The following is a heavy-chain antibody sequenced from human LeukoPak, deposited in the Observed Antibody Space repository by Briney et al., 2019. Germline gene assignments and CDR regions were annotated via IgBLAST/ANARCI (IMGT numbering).Heavy chain of an antibody. CDR3: ARDFLRYYDILTGYPPTDY. CDR1: GYTFTSYG. CDR2: ISAYNGNT. D-gene: IGHD3-9*01. Sequence: ASVKVSCKASGYTFTSYGISWVRQAPGQGLEWMGWISAYNGNTNYAQKLQGRVTMTTDTSTSTAYMELRSLGSDDTAVYYCARDFLRYYDILTGYPPTDYWGQGTLVTVSS. J-gene: IGHJ4*02. V-gene: IGHV1-18*01.